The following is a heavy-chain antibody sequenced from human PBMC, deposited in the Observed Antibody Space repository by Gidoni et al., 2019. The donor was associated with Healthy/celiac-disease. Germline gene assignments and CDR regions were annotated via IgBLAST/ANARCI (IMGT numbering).Heavy chain of an antibody. CDR1: GFTFRRYA. Sequence: EVRLFESGGGLVQPGGSRSLSWAAPGFTFRRYAMCGVRQATGQGLDWVSAISGSGGSTYYADYVKGRFTISRDNSKITLYLQMNSLRAEDTAVYYCAKIGYSSGWYGGGIDYWGQGTLVTVSS. D-gene: IGHD6-19*01. J-gene: IGHJ4*02. V-gene: IGHV3-23*01. CDR3: AKIGYSSGWYGGGIDY. CDR2: ISGSGGST.